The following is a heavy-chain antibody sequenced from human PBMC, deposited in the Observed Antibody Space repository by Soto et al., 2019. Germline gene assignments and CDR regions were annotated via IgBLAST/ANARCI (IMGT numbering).Heavy chain of an antibody. D-gene: IGHD6-6*01. V-gene: IGHV3-23*01. CDR3: AKDSIPYSSSYDLDH. J-gene: IGHJ4*02. CDR1: GFSFSGYA. Sequence: EVQLLESGGGLVQPGGSLRLSCVASGFSFSGYAMSWVRQAPGKGLVWVSSITGTGVSIYYADSVRGRFTISRDNSKNTLHLQMSSLRAEDADRYYCAKDSIPYSSSYDLDHWGRGALVTVSS. CDR2: ITGTGVSI.